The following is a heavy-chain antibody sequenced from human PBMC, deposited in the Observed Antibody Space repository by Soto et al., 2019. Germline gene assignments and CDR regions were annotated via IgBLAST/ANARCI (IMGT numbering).Heavy chain of an antibody. J-gene: IGHJ5*02. CDR1: GASISSYF. V-gene: IGHV4-4*07. D-gene: IGHD6-19*01. CDR3: AREAGPDRWFDP. CDR2: MSTTGTS. Sequence: QVQLQESGPGLVEPSETLSLTCTVSGASISSYFWTWIRQPAGKGLDWIGRMSTTGTSNYNPSLKSRVTRSVDTSKNHFSLNLSSVTAADTAVYYCAREAGPDRWFDPWGQGTLVTVSS.